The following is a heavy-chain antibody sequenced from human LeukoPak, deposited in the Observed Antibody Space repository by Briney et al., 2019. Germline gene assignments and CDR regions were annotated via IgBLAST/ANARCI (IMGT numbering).Heavy chain of an antibody. Sequence: GGSLRLSCAASAFSFSKYWMSWVRQAPGKGLEWVANINQDGSEKNYVDSVKGRFTISRDNAKNSLFLQMNSLRAEDTAVYYCARFGDFSDAFDIWGQGTMVTVSS. J-gene: IGHJ3*02. CDR3: ARFGDFSDAFDI. CDR2: INQDGSEK. CDR1: AFSFSKYW. D-gene: IGHD3-10*01. V-gene: IGHV3-7*01.